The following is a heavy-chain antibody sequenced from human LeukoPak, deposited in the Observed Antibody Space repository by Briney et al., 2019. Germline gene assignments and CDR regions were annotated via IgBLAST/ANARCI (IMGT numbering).Heavy chain of an antibody. J-gene: IGHJ6*03. CDR2: SSSHGTNV. CDR3: ARGGIRAGDTLLYYYMDV. V-gene: IGHV3-11*04. D-gene: IGHD6-13*01. CDR1: GFSVNDFY. Sequence: GGSLRLSCAASGFSVNDFYMSWIRQSPGKGLEWISDSSSHGTNVYYADSVKGRFTISRDNAKNSLELQMNSLRAEDTAVYYCARGGIRAGDTLLYYYMDVWGKGTTVTVSS.